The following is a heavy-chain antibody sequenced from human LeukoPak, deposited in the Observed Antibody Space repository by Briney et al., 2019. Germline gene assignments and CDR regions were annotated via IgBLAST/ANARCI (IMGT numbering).Heavy chain of an antibody. Sequence: QAGGSLRLSCAASGFTFSSYAMHWVRQAPGKGLEWVAVISYDGSNKYYADSVKGRFTISRDNAKNSLYLQMNSLRAEDTAVYYCARNSGSGSPVDFWGQGILVTVSS. D-gene: IGHD3-10*01. CDR1: GFTFSSYA. J-gene: IGHJ4*02. V-gene: IGHV3-30-3*01. CDR2: ISYDGSNK. CDR3: ARNSGSGSPVDF.